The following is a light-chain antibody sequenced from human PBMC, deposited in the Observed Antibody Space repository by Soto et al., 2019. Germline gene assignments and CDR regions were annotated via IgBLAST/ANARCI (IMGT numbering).Light chain of an antibody. Sequence: DIQMTQAPSYLYASVSDRVTITCRASQDINNYLGWYQQKQGQVPQIIIYAASTLESTLQLSAPSRFSASGSETDFTLTIRSLQPEDVATYYCQNYHRAPFTFGAGTTVDI. V-gene: IGKV1-27*01. CDR2: AASTLES. J-gene: IGKJ3*01. CDR3: QNYHRAPFT. CDR1: QDINNY.